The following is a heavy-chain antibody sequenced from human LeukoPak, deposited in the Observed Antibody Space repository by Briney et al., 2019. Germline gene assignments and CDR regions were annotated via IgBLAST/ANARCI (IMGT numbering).Heavy chain of an antibody. CDR1: GFTITTYS. J-gene: IGHJ4*02. V-gene: IGHV3-48*01. D-gene: IGHD2-15*01. CDR2: ISSSSTTI. Sequence: GGSLRLSCAASGFTITTYSMNWVRQAPGKGLEWVSYISSSSTTIYYADSVKGRFTISRDNSKNTLYLQMNSLRAEDTAVYYCARDCGGGSCYSFDYWGQGTLVTVSS. CDR3: ARDCGGGSCYSFDY.